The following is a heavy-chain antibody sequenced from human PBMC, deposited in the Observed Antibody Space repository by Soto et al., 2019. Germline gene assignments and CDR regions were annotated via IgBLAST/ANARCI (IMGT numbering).Heavy chain of an antibody. J-gene: IGHJ3*02. V-gene: IGHV1-18*04. Sequence: QGQLVQSGGEVKKPGASVKVSCRASGYTFTTYGMSWVRQAPGQGLEWLGWISTYNGDTNYAQKVQGRVTLTTATSTTTAYMELRSLTYDDTAVYYCARGGDYGDYGGAFDIWGQGTLVTVSS. CDR3: ARGGDYGDYGGAFDI. CDR2: ISTYNGDT. CDR1: GYTFTTYG. D-gene: IGHD4-17*01.